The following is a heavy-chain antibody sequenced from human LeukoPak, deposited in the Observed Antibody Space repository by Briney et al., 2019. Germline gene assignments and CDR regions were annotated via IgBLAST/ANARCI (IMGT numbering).Heavy chain of an antibody. J-gene: IGHJ5*02. CDR3: ARGGRGVISYWFDP. D-gene: IGHD3-10*01. Sequence: PSETLSLTCTVSGGSISSGSYYWSLIRQPPGKGLEWIGYISYSGSTNYNPSLKSRVTISLDTSKNQFSLKLSSVTVADTAVYYCARGGRGVISYWFDPWGQGTLVTVSS. V-gene: IGHV4-61*01. CDR1: GGSISSGSYY. CDR2: ISYSGST.